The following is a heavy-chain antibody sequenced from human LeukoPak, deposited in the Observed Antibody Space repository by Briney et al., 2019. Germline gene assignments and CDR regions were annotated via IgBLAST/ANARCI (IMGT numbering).Heavy chain of an antibody. CDR3: ARSEYVWGGYRLDF. CDR2: IHSTGTT. CDR1: GASISRHY. J-gene: IGHJ4*02. Sequence: PSETLSLTCFVSGASISRHYWTWMRHTPGQGLHWIGYIHSTGTTNYNPSLKSRVTMFLDTSKNQFSLRLNSVAAADTAVYYCARSEYVWGGYRLDFWGQGALVTVSS. D-gene: IGHD3-16*02. V-gene: IGHV4-4*08.